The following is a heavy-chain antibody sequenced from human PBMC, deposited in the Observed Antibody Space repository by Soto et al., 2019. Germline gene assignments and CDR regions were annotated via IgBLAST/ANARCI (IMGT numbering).Heavy chain of an antibody. CDR3: ARSTTVTTFDY. J-gene: IGHJ4*02. D-gene: IGHD4-17*01. CDR1: GGSISSSSYY. CDR2: IYYSGST. V-gene: IGHV4-39*01. Sequence: QLQLQESGPGLVKPSETLPLTCTVSGGSISSSSYYWGWIRQPPGKGLEWIGSIYYSGSTYFNPSLKSRVTISVDTSKNQFSLKLSSVTAADTAVYYCARSTTVTTFDYWGQGTLVTVSS.